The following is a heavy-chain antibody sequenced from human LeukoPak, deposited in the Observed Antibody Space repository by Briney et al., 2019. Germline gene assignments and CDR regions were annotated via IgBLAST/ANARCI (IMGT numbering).Heavy chain of an antibody. Sequence: GGSLRLSCAASGFTFSSYGMRWVRQAPGKGLEWVAVIWYDGSNKYYADSVKGRFTISRDNSKNTLYLQMNSLRAEDTAVYYCARDSIAAAGQFDYWGQGTLVTVSS. CDR1: GFTFSSYG. V-gene: IGHV3-33*01. CDR2: IWYDGSNK. J-gene: IGHJ4*02. D-gene: IGHD6-13*01. CDR3: ARDSIAAAGQFDY.